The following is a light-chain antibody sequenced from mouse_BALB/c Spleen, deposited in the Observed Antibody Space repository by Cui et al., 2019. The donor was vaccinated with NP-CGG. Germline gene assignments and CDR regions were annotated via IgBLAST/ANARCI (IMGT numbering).Light chain of an antibody. V-gene: IGLV1*01. Sequence: QAGFTQGTALTTSPGETVTFTCRSSTGAVTTSNYANWVQEKPDHLFTGLIGGTNNRAPGVPARFSGSLIGDKAALTITGAQTEDEAIYFCALWYSNHWVFGGGTKLTVL. CDR1: TGAVTTSNY. J-gene: IGLJ1*01. CDR2: GTN. CDR3: ALWYSNHWV.